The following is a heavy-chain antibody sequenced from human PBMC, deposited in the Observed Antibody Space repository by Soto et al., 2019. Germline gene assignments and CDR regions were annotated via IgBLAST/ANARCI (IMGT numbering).Heavy chain of an antibody. D-gene: IGHD5-18*01. CDR3: AKVCRIGWIQLWSPLGY. CDR2: ISGSGGST. J-gene: IGHJ4*02. V-gene: IGHV3-23*01. Sequence: EVRLLESGGGLVQPGGSLRLSCAASGFTFSSYAMSWVRQAPGKGLEWVSAISGSGGSTYYADSVKGRFTISRDNSKNTLYLQMNSLRAEDTAVYYCAKVCRIGWIQLWSPLGYWGQGTLVTVSS. CDR1: GFTFSSYA.